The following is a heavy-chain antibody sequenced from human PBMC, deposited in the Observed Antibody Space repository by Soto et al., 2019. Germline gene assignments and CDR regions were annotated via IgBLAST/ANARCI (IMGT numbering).Heavy chain of an antibody. J-gene: IGHJ1*01. CDR1: GGSISNYY. Sequence: QVQLQESGPGLLKPSETLSLTCTASGGSISNYYWNWIRQPPGKGLEWIGNIHNSENTNYSPSHVHRVTISLDTSNNHCSLKMNSVTAADTAVYYCTTGSGWTSEHWGRGTLVTVSS. V-gene: IGHV4-59*08. CDR3: TTGSGWTSEH. D-gene: IGHD6-19*01. CDR2: IHNSENT.